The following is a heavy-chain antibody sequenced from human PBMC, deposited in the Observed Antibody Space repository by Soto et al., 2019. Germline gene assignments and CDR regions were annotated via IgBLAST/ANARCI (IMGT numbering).Heavy chain of an antibody. CDR3: ARGVPTMVRGVDYYYYYMDV. CDR2: INPNSGGT. CDR1: GYTFTGYY. J-gene: IGHJ6*03. Sequence: GASVKVSCKASGYTFTGYYMHWVRQAPGQGLEWMGWINPNSGGTNYAQKFQGWVTMTRDTSISTAYMELSRLRSDDTAVYYCARGVPTMVRGVDYYYYYMDVWGKGTTVTVSS. V-gene: IGHV1-2*04. D-gene: IGHD3-10*01.